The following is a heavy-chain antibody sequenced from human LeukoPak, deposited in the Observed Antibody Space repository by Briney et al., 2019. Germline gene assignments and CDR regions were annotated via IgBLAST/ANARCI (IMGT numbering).Heavy chain of an antibody. CDR2: IYTSGST. CDR3: ARHGSILPQYWFDP. D-gene: IGHD5-24*01. J-gene: IGHJ5*02. V-gene: IGHV4-4*09. CDR1: GGSISSYY. Sequence: PSETLSLTCTVSGGSISSYYWSWIRQPPGKGLEWLGYIYTSGSTNYNPSLKSRVTISVDKSKNQFSLKLSSVTAADTAVYYCARHGSILPQYWFDPWGQGTLVTVSS.